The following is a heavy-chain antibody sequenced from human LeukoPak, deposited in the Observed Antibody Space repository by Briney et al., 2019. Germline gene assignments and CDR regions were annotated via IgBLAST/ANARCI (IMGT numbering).Heavy chain of an antibody. J-gene: IGHJ4*02. CDR2: ISGSGGST. Sequence: GGSLRLSCAASGFTFDDYGMSWVRHAPAKGLEWVSAISGSGGSTYYADSVKGRFTISRDNSKNTLYLQMNSLRAEDTAVYYCAKSHGYSYGADYWGQGTLVTVSS. CDR1: GFTFDDYG. D-gene: IGHD5-18*01. V-gene: IGHV3-23*01. CDR3: AKSHGYSYGADY.